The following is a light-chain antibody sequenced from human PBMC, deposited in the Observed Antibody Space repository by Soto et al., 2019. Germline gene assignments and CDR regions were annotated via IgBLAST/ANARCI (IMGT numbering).Light chain of an antibody. CDR2: GAS. CDR1: QSVSSN. J-gene: IGKJ3*01. Sequence: EIVMTQSPATLSVSPGERATLSCRASQSVSSNLAWYQQKPGQAPRLLIYGASTRATGIPARFSGSGSGTEFTLTISSLQSEDFAVYYYQQYNNWPPGVTFGPGTKVDIK. V-gene: IGKV3-15*01. CDR3: QQYNNWPPGVT.